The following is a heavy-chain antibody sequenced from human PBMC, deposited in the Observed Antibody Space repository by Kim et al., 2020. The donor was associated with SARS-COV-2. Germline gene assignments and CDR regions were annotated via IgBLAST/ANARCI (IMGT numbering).Heavy chain of an antibody. CDR3: VREPSS. V-gene: IGHV3-11*01. CDR2: MNGDGSSM. Sequence: GGSLRLSCEASGFRFSDYYMSWIRQAPGKGLEWVSYMNGDGSSMKCEDSVNGRFSISRDNANKSLSLQMNSLTPEDTAVYYCVREPSSWGQGTLVTVSS. J-gene: IGHJ4*02. D-gene: IGHD2-2*01. CDR1: GFRFSDYY.